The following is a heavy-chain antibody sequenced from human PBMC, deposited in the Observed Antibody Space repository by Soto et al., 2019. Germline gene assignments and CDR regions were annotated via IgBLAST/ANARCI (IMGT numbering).Heavy chain of an antibody. J-gene: IGHJ6*02. Sequence: SVKVSCKASGFTFTSSAVQWVRQASEQRLEWIGWIVVGNGNTKYSQKFQGRVTITRDTSESTLYLELSSLRTEDTAVYYCGRDTGVYGMDFWGQGTTVTVSS. V-gene: IGHV1-58*01. CDR3: GRDTGVYGMDF. CDR2: IVVGNGNT. CDR1: GFTFTSSA.